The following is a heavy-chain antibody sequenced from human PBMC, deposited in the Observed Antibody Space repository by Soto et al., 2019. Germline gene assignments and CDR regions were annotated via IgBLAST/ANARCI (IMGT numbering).Heavy chain of an antibody. J-gene: IGHJ6*03. D-gene: IGHD3-3*01. Sequence: QLQLQEAGPGLVKPSETLSLTCTVSGGSISSSSYSWGWIRQPPGKGLEWIGSIYYSGSTYYNPSLTSRVTKSVYTSTHRFSRKLGSVTAADTAVYYCTRHLWSRYYGPADYYCYIDVWGKGTTVTVSS. CDR3: TRHLWSRYYGPADYYCYIDV. CDR2: IYYSGST. V-gene: IGHV4-39*01. CDR1: GGSISSSSYS.